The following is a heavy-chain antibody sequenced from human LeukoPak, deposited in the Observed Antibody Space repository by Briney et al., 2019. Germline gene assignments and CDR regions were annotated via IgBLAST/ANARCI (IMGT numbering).Heavy chain of an antibody. CDR2: IYYSGST. Sequence: SETLSLTCTVSGGSISSYYWSWIRQPPGKGLEWIGYIYYSGSTNYNPSLKSRVTISVDTSKNQFSLKLSSVTAADTAVYYCARAETPPEKIEPYSSGWYPFDYWGQGTLVTVSS. CDR1: GGSISSYY. D-gene: IGHD6-19*01. CDR3: ARAETPPEKIEPYSSGWYPFDY. J-gene: IGHJ4*02. V-gene: IGHV4-59*01.